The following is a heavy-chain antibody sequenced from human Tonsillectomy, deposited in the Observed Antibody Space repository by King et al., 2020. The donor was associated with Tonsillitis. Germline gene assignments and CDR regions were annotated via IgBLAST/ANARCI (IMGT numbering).Heavy chain of an antibody. Sequence: VQLVQSGGGVVQPGRSLRLSCAASGFTFSSYGMHWVRHAPGKGLEWVAVIWYDGSNKYYADSVKGRFTISRDNSKNTLYLQMNSLRAEDTAVYYCARYGSHGYYYYYMDVWGKGTTVTVSS. CDR2: IWYDGSNK. V-gene: IGHV3-33*08. D-gene: IGHD3-10*01. CDR1: GFTFSSYG. CDR3: ARYGSHGYYYYYMDV. J-gene: IGHJ6*03.